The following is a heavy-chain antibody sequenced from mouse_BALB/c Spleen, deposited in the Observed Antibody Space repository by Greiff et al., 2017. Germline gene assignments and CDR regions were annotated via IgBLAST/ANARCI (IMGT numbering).Heavy chain of an antibody. CDR1: GYTFSSYW. CDR2: ILPGSGST. CDR3: GVWSFCYAMDY. D-gene: IGHD2-10*02. J-gene: IGHJ4*01. Sequence: QVQLQQSGAELMKPGASVKISCKATGYTFSSYWIEWVKQRPGHGLEWIGEILPGSGSTNYNEKFKGKATFTADTSSNTAYMQLSSLTSEDSAVYYCGVWSFCYAMDYWGQGTSVTVSS. V-gene: IGHV1-9*01.